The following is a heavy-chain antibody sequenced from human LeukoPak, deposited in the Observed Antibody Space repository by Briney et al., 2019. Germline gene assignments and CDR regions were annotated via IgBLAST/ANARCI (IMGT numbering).Heavy chain of an antibody. CDR2: IIPIFGIA. D-gene: IGHD4-23*01. Sequence: SVKVSCKASGGTFSSYAISWVRQAPGQGLEWMGRIIPIFGIANYAQKFQGRVTITADKSTSTAYMELSSLRSEDTAVYYCASEPTVVTPRYYYYYGMDVWGQGTTVTVSS. J-gene: IGHJ6*02. CDR1: GGTFSSYA. CDR3: ASEPTVVTPRYYYYYGMDV. V-gene: IGHV1-69*04.